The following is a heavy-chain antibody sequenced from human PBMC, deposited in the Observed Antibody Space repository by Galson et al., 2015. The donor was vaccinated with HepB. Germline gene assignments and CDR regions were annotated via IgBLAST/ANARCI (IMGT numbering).Heavy chain of an antibody. CDR1: GFTFSNAW. D-gene: IGHD2-15*01. CDR2: IKSKTDGGTT. CDR3: TTVGDIVVVVAATPRAANGMDV. J-gene: IGHJ6*02. V-gene: IGHV3-15*07. Sequence: SLRLSCAASGFTFSNAWMNWVRQAPGKGLEWVGRIKSKTDGGTTDYAAPVKGRFTISRDDSKNALYLQMNSLKTEDTAVYYCTTVGDIVVVVAATPRAANGMDVWGQGTTVTVSS.